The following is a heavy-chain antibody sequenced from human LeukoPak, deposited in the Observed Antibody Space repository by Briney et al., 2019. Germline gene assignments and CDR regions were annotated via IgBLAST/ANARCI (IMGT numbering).Heavy chain of an antibody. D-gene: IGHD1-1*01. V-gene: IGHV1-24*01. J-gene: IGHJ5*02. Sequence: ASVKVSCKVSGYTLTELSIHWVRQAPGKGFEWMGGVNPEDGETIYAQKFQGRVTMTEDTPIDTTYMEVSSLRSEDTAVYFCAIAQNWKAGWFDPWGQGTLVTVSS. CDR2: VNPEDGET. CDR3: AIAQNWKAGWFDP. CDR1: GYTLTELS.